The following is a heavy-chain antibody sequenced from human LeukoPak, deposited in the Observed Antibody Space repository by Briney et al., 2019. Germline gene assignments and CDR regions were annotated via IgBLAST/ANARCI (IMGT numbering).Heavy chain of an antibody. CDR3: ARHETPVGTGLDY. Sequence: SETLSLTCTVSGGSISSYYWSWIRQPPGKGLEWIGYIYYSGSTNYNPSLKSRVTISVDTSKNQFSLKLSSVTAADTAVYYCARHETPVGTGLDYWGQGTLVTVSS. J-gene: IGHJ4*02. V-gene: IGHV4-59*08. CDR1: GGSISSYY. D-gene: IGHD1-14*01. CDR2: IYYSGST.